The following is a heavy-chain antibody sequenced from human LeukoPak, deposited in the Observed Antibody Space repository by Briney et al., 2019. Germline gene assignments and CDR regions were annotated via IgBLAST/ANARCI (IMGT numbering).Heavy chain of an antibody. CDR1: GGSFSGYY. Sequence: SETLSLTCAVYGGSFSGYYWSWIRQPPGKGLEWIGEINHSGSTNYNPSLKSRVTISVDTSKNQFSLKLSSVTAADTAVYYCARDHGSEGFDPWGQGTLVTVSS. CDR2: INHSGST. CDR3: ARDHGSEGFDP. J-gene: IGHJ5*02. V-gene: IGHV4-34*01. D-gene: IGHD1-26*01.